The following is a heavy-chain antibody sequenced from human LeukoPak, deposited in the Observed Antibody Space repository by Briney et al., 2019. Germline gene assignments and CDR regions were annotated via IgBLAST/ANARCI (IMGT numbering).Heavy chain of an antibody. CDR3: ARGASSTSAIGYYYYYMDV. J-gene: IGHJ6*03. V-gene: IGHV4-61*02. CDR1: GGSLSSGSYY. Sequence: PSQTLSLTCTVSGGSLSSGSYYWSWIRQPAGRGLQWVGRVYSSGSTNYNPSLKSRVTISVDTSKNQFSLKLSSVTAADTAVYYCARGASSTSAIGYYYYYMDVWGKGTTVTVSS. D-gene: IGHD6-6*01. CDR2: VYSSGST.